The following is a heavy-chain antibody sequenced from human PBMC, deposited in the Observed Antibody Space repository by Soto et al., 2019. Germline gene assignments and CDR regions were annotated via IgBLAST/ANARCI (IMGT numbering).Heavy chain of an antibody. CDR2: ISAYNGNT. CDR1: GYTFTSYG. J-gene: IGHJ4*02. V-gene: IGHV1-18*01. D-gene: IGHD5-18*01. Sequence: ASVKVSCKASGYTFTSYGISWVRQAPGQGLEWMGWISAYNGNTNYAQKLQGRVTMTTDTSTSTAYMELRSLRSDDTAVYYCARGDVVVDTAMVTLSSFDYWGQGTLVTVSS. CDR3: ARGDVVVDTAMVTLSSFDY.